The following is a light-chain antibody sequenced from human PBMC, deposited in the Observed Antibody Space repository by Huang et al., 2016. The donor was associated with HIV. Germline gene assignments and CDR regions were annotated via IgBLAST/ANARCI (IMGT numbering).Light chain of an antibody. V-gene: IGKV2-28*01. CDR2: MAS. CDR3: MQALQTPT. J-gene: IGKJ1*01. CDR1: QSLAHSNGYNF. Sequence: DIVMTQSPLSLPVTPGEPASISCRSSQSLAHSNGYNFLEWYLQKPGQSPQLLIYMASKRASGAPDRFSGSGSGTDFTLKISRVEAEDVGVYYCMQALQTPTFGQGTKVEIK.